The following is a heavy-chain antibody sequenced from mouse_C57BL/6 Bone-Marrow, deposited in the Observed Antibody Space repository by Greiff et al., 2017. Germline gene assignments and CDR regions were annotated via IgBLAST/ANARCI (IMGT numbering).Heavy chain of an antibody. CDR2: INPNNGGT. V-gene: IGHV1-26*01. Sequence: EVQLQQSGPELVKPGASVKISCKASGYTFTDYYMNWVKQSHGKSLEWIGDINPNNGGTSYNQKFKGKATLTVDKSSSPAYMELRSLTSEDSAVYYCAYSSYAWFAYWGQGTLVTVSA. J-gene: IGHJ3*01. CDR1: GYTFTDYY. CDR3: AYSSYAWFAY. D-gene: IGHD2-5*01.